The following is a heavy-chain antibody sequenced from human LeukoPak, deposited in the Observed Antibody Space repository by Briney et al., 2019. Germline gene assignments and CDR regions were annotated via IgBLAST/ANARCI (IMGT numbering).Heavy chain of an antibody. V-gene: IGHV1-46*01. CDR3: ARGYDSSGYYFGH. CDR2: ISLSGGST. CDR1: GYTFTGYY. D-gene: IGHD3-22*01. Sequence: ASVNVSCKASGYTFTGYYMYWVRQAPGQGLEWMGRISLSGGSTSYAQKFQGRVTMTRDTPTSTVYMELSSLRSEDTAVYYCARGYDSSGYYFGHWGQGTLVTVSS. J-gene: IGHJ4*02.